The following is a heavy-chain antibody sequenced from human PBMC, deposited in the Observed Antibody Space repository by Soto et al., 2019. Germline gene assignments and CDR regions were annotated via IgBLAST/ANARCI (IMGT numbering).Heavy chain of an antibody. J-gene: IGHJ6*02. CDR1: GFTFSNYA. V-gene: IGHV3-23*01. CDR2: ISGSGDNT. Sequence: GGSLRLSRVASGFTFSNYAMTWVRQAPGKGLEWVSAISGSGDNTYYADSVKGRFTISRDNSKNTLYLQMNSLRAEDAAEYYCASPVVWNGYYPTGIYYYAMDGWGRGTTVTVSS. CDR3: ASPVVWNGYYPTGIYYYAMDG. D-gene: IGHD3-3*01.